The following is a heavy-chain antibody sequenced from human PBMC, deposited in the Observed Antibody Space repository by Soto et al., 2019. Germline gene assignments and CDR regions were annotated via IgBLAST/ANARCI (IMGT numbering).Heavy chain of an antibody. J-gene: IGHJ5*02. CDR3: ARGKLTTAGGGFDP. D-gene: IGHD4-17*01. CDR2: IYYSGST. CDR1: GCSISSYY. Sequence: SETPSLTPTVSGCSISSYYLSWMRQPPGKGLEWIGYIYYSGSTNYNPSLKSRVTISVDTSKNQFSLKRSSVTAADTAVYYRARGKLTTAGGGFDPWGQGTLVTVYS. V-gene: IGHV4-59*01.